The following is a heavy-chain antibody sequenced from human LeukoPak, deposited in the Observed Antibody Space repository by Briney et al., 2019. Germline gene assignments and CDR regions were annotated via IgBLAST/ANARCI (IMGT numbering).Heavy chain of an antibody. J-gene: IGHJ5*02. CDR3: VLEVLSSGWVS. D-gene: IGHD6-19*01. CDR1: GYTFTGYY. V-gene: IGHV1-2*06. Sequence: ASVKVSCKASGYTFTGYYIHWVRQAPGQGLEWMGRINPNSGGTNYVQKFQGRVTMTRDTSISTAYMELSRLRSDDTAVYYCVLEVLSSGWVSWGQGTLVTVSS. CDR2: INPNSGGT.